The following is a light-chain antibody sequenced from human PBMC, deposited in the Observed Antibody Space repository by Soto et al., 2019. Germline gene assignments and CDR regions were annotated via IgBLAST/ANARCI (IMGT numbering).Light chain of an antibody. CDR3: QQYDNWPLT. J-gene: IGKJ4*01. V-gene: IGKV3-15*01. Sequence: EIVMTQSPATLSVSPGERATLSCRASQSVSSNLAWYQQKPGQAPKLLIYNPSTRATGIPARFSGSGSGTEFTLTISSLQSEDFGIYYCQQYDNWPLTFGGGTKVEIK. CDR1: QSVSSN. CDR2: NPS.